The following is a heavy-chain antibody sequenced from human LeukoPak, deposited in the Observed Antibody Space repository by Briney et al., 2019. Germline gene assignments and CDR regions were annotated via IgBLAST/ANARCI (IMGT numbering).Heavy chain of an antibody. V-gene: IGHV3-21*01. J-gene: IGHJ5*02. Sequence: GGSLRPSCAASGFTFSSYSMKWVRQVPGKGLEWVSSITSSGSNTYYEGSVKGRFTVFRDNAKNSLYLQMKSLRADDAAVYHCARGLNPVYTSNWFDPWGQGTLVTVSS. CDR1: GFTFSSYS. D-gene: IGHD2-2*01. CDR2: ITSSGSNT. CDR3: ARGLNPVYTSNWFDP.